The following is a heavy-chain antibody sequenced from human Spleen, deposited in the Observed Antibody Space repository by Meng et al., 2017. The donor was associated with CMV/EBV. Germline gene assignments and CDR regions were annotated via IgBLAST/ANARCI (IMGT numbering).Heavy chain of an antibody. CDR3: ARVDRGD. Sequence: GESLKISCAGSGFTFSSYSMNWVRQAPGKGLEWVSYIDVGGSSTYYADSVKGRFTISRDNAKNSLYLQMDSLRGEDTAVYHCARVDRGDWGQGTLVTVSS. CDR1: GFTFSSYS. J-gene: IGHJ4*03. CDR2: IDVGGSST. V-gene: IGHV3-48*04.